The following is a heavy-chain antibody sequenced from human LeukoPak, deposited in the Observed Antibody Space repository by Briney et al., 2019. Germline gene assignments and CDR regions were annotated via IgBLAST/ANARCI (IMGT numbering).Heavy chain of an antibody. CDR2: IKQDGSEK. Sequence: GGSLRLSCAASGFTFSSYWMSWVRQAPGKGLEWVANIKQDGSEKYYVDSVKGRFTISRDNAKSSLYLQMNSLRAEDTAVYYCARVGRGYSFYFDYWGQGTLVTVSS. CDR3: ARVGRGYSFYFDY. CDR1: GFTFSSYW. D-gene: IGHD5-18*01. J-gene: IGHJ4*02. V-gene: IGHV3-7*01.